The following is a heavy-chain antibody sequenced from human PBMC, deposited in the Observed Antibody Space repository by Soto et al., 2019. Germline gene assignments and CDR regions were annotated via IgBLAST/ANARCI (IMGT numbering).Heavy chain of an antibody. V-gene: IGHV4-31*03. J-gene: IGHJ5*02. CDR3: ARSVFP. CDR2: IFSSGTT. Sequence: TSETLSLTCTVSGGSISSGGYCWSWIRQHPGKGLEWIGYIFSSGTTYYNPYLKSRVTISVDTSKNQFPLKLSSVTAADTAVYYCARSVFPWGQGNLVTVSS. CDR1: GGSISSGGYC.